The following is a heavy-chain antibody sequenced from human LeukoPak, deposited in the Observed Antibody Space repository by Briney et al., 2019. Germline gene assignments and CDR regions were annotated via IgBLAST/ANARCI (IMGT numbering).Heavy chain of an antibody. CDR3: AKGSSGWFDLDY. CDR1: GFTFDDYA. Sequence: GRSLRLSCAASGFTFDDYAMHWVRQAPGKGLEWVSGISWNSGSIGYADSVKGRFTISRDNAKNSLYLQMSSLRAEDMALYYCAKGSSGWFDLDYWGQGTLVTVSS. V-gene: IGHV3-9*03. CDR2: ISWNSGSI. J-gene: IGHJ4*02. D-gene: IGHD6-19*01.